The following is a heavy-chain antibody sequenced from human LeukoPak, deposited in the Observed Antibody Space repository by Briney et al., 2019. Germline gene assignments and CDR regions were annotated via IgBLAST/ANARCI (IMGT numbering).Heavy chain of an antibody. Sequence: GGSLRLSCAASGFTFSSYGMHWVRQAPGKGLEWVAVIWYDGSNKYYADSVKGRFTISRDNSKNTLYLQMNSLRAEDTAVYYCAKESAKYSSSSRGLYFDYWGQGTLVTVSS. V-gene: IGHV3-33*06. CDR1: GFTFSSYG. CDR3: AKESAKYSSSSRGLYFDY. D-gene: IGHD6-6*01. J-gene: IGHJ4*02. CDR2: IWYDGSNK.